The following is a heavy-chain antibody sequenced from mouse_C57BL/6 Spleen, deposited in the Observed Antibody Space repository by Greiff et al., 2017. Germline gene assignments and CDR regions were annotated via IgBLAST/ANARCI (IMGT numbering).Heavy chain of an antibody. CDR3: ARPYYGSSYDYFDY. V-gene: IGHV1-69*01. Sequence: VQLQQPGAELVMPGASVKLSCKASGYTFTSYWMHWVKQRPGQGLEWIGEIDPSDSYTNYNQKFKGKSTLTVDKSSSTAYMQLSSLTSEDSAVYYCARPYYGSSYDYFDYWGQGTTLTVSS. CDR1: GYTFTSYW. CDR2: IDPSDSYT. J-gene: IGHJ2*01. D-gene: IGHD1-1*01.